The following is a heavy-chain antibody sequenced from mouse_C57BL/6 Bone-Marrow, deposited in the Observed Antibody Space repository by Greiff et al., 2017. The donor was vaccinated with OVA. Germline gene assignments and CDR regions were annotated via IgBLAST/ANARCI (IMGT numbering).Heavy chain of an antibody. V-gene: IGHV1-76*01. Sequence: QVQLQQSGAELVRPGASVKLSCKASGYTFTDYYINWVKQRPGQGLEWIARIYPGSGNTYYNEKFKGKATLTAEKSSSTAYMQLSSLTSEDSAVYFGARSRNYYGSSYRYFDVWGTGTTVTVSS. CDR2: IYPGSGNT. D-gene: IGHD1-1*01. CDR3: ARSRNYYGSSYRYFDV. CDR1: GYTFTDYY. J-gene: IGHJ1*03.